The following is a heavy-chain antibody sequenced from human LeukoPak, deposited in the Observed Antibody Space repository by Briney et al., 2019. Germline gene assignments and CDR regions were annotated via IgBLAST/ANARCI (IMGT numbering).Heavy chain of an antibody. CDR1: GFIFSSYA. Sequence: PGGSLRLTCAASGFIFSSYAMSWVRQAPGKGLEWVANIKQDGSEKYYVDSVKGRFTISRDNAKNSLYLQMNSLRAEDTAVYYCARVSLHYDMESDYWGQGTLVTVSS. CDR3: ARVSLHYDMESDY. J-gene: IGHJ4*02. D-gene: IGHD3-22*01. V-gene: IGHV3-7*01. CDR2: IKQDGSEK.